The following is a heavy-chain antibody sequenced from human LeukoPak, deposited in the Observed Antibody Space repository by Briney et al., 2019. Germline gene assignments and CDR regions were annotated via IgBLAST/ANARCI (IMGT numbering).Heavy chain of an antibody. J-gene: IGHJ4*02. Sequence: VKVSCKASGYTFTGYYMHWVRQAPGQGLEWMGRINPNSGDTNYAQKFQGRVTMTRDTSISTAYMELSSLRSDDTAVYYCASFAGYGGNPLDFWGQGTLVTVSS. D-gene: IGHD4-23*01. CDR1: GYTFTGYY. CDR3: ASFAGYGGNPLDF. CDR2: INPNSGDT. V-gene: IGHV1-2*06.